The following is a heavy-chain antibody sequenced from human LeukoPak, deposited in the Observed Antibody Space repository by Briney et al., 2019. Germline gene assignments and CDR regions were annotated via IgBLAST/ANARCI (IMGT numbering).Heavy chain of an antibody. J-gene: IGHJ4*02. CDR3: TTGPSYGYEW. CDR2: IKTGVRTT. D-gene: IGHD3-16*01. CDR1: GITFSNHL. V-gene: IGHV3-74*01. Sequence: PGGALRLSCAASGITFSNHLMHWGRQAPGGGVVCGSLIKTGVRTTIYTDSVKGRFTISRDNAKSILYLQMNSMRAEDTGIYYCTTGPSYGYEWWGQGTVVTVSS.